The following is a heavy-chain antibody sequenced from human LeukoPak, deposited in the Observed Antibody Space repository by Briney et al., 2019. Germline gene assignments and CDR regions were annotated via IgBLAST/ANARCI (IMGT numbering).Heavy chain of an antibody. CDR3: ARAFGVLGGLNWFDP. CDR1: GYTFTSYY. V-gene: IGHV1-46*01. J-gene: IGHJ5*02. D-gene: IGHD3-10*01. Sequence: ASVKVSCKASGYTFTSYYLHWVRQAPGQGLQWMGIINPSGGSTSYAQKFQGRITMTRDTSTSTVYMELSSLRSEDTAMYYCARAFGVLGGLNWFDPWGQGTLVTVSS. CDR2: INPSGGST.